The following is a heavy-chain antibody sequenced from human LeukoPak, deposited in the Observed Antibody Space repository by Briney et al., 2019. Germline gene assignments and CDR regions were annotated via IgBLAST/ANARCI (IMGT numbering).Heavy chain of an antibody. CDR3: AREFGGYSKYDAFDI. CDR1: GYTFTSYY. Sequence: GASVKVSCKASGYTFTSYYMHWVRQAPGRGLEWMGIINPSGGSASYAQKFQGRVTMTRDTSTSTVYMELSSLRSEDTAVYYCAREFGGYSKYDAFDIWGQGTMVTVSS. V-gene: IGHV1-46*01. D-gene: IGHD3-22*01. J-gene: IGHJ3*02. CDR2: INPSGGSA.